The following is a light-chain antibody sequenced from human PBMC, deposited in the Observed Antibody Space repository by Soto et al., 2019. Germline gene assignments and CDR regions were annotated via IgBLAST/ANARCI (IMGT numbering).Light chain of an antibody. J-gene: IGKJ1*01. CDR3: QQSYIPPWT. CDR2: VAS. CDR1: QDINNY. Sequence: DIPMTQSPSSLSASVGDRVTITCQASQDINNYLNWYQQQPGKAPKLLIYVASNLQSGVPARFSGSASGTDFTLTINSLQPEDSATYYCQQSYIPPWTFGQGTKVDIK. V-gene: IGKV1-39*01.